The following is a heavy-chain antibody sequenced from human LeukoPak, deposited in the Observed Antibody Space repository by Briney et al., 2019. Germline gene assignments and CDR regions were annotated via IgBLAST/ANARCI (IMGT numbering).Heavy chain of an antibody. CDR1: GYTFTSYG. J-gene: IGHJ2*01. CDR3: ARANIVVVPAADYWYFDL. Sequence: ASVKVSCKASGYTFTSYGISWVRQAPGQGLEWMGWISAYNGNTNYAQKLQDRVTMTTDTSTSTAYMELRSLRSDDTAVYYRARANIVVVPAADYWYFDLWGRGTLVTVSS. V-gene: IGHV1-18*01. D-gene: IGHD2-2*01. CDR2: ISAYNGNT.